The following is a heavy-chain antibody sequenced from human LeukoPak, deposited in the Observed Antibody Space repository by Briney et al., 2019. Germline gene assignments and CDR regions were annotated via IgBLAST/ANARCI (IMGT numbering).Heavy chain of an antibody. J-gene: IGHJ4*02. CDR1: GFTFNNYA. Sequence: GGSLRLSCAASGFTFNNYAMSWVRQAPGKGLEWVSAISSSGDITFYADSVKGRFTISRDNSRYTLYLQMNSLRAEDTAVYYCAKGMTTVYYFDYWGQGTLVTVSS. CDR3: AKGMTTVYYFDY. D-gene: IGHD4-17*01. CDR2: ISSSGDIT. V-gene: IGHV3-23*01.